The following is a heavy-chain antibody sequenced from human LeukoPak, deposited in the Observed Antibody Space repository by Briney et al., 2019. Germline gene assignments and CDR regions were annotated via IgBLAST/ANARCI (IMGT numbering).Heavy chain of an antibody. CDR2: ISYDGSNK. CDR1: GFTFSSYG. CDR3: AKGGASNYGDLDY. D-gene: IGHD4-17*01. Sequence: GGSLRLSCAASGFTFSSYGMHWVRQAPGKGLEWVAVISYDGSNKYYADSVKGRFTISRNNSKNTLYLQRNSLRAEDTAVYYCAKGGASNYGDLDYWGQGTLVTVSS. V-gene: IGHV3-30*18. J-gene: IGHJ4*02.